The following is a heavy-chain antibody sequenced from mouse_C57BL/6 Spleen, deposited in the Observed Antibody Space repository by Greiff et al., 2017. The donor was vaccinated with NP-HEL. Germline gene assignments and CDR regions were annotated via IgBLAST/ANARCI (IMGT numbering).Heavy chain of an antibody. CDR2: IYPSDSET. Sequence: QVQLKQPGAELVRPGSSVKLSCKASGYTFTSYWMDWVKQRPGQGLEWIGNIYPSDSETHYNQKFKDKATLTVDKSSSTAYMQLSSLTSEDSAVYYCARNGYYEGFAYWGQGTLVTVSA. J-gene: IGHJ3*01. CDR3: ARNGYYEGFAY. V-gene: IGHV1-61*01. D-gene: IGHD2-3*01. CDR1: GYTFTSYW.